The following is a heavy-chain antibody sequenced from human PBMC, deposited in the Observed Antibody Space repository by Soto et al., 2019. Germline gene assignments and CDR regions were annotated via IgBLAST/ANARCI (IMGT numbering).Heavy chain of an antibody. CDR3: ASTYSTSWYWFDP. CDR1: GFSLSNAGLG. Sequence: QVTVKESGPVLVKPTETLTLTCTVSGFSLSNAGLGVSWIRQPPGKALEWLAHIFSNDEKSYSTSLKSRLTTSKDTSKSQAVLTITNRDPVDTATYYCASTYSTSWYWFDPWGQGTLVTVSS. J-gene: IGHJ5*02. V-gene: IGHV2-26*04. D-gene: IGHD6-13*01. CDR2: IFSNDEK.